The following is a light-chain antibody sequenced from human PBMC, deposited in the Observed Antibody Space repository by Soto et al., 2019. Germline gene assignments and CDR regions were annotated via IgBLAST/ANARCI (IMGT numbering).Light chain of an antibody. J-gene: IGKJ3*01. CDR1: QSVSTY. CDR3: QQHSKFT. Sequence: EIVLTQSPATLSLSPGERATLSCRASQSVSTYLAWYQQKPDQAPRLLIYDASNRATGIPARFSGSGSGTDFTLTISSLEPEDFAVYYCQQHSKFTFGPGTKVDIK. CDR2: DAS. V-gene: IGKV3-11*01.